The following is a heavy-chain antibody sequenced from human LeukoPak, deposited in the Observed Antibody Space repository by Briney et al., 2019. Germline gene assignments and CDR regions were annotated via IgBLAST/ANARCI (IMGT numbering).Heavy chain of an antibody. CDR2: IYPGDSDT. D-gene: IGHD6-13*01. Sequence: GESLKISCKGSGYSFTSYWIGWVRQMPGKGLEWMGIIYPGDSDTRYSPPFQGQVTISADKSISTAYLQWSSLKASDTAMYYCARPSSSWTDAFDIWGQGTMVTVSS. CDR3: ARPSSSWTDAFDI. V-gene: IGHV5-51*01. J-gene: IGHJ3*02. CDR1: GYSFTSYW.